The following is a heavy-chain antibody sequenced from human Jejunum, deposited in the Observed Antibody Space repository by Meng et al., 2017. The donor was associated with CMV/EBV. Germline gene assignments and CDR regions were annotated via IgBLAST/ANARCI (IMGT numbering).Heavy chain of an antibody. CDR2: IKTRIDGETT. CDR3: TTGHIAGRVTTYGAQA. D-gene: IGHD3-3*01. V-gene: IGHV3-15*01. J-gene: IGHJ5*02. Sequence: AWMSWVRQAPGMGLEFVGRIKTRIDGETTDYDTPVEGRFTISRDDVKSTVYLQMNGLKREGTGMYYCTTGHIAGRVTTYGAQAWGQGTQVTVSS. CDR1: AW.